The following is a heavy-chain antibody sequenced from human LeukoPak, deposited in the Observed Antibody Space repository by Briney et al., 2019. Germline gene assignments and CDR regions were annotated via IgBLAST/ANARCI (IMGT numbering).Heavy chain of an antibody. Sequence: SETLSLTCAVYGDSFSGYYWSWIRQPPGKGLEWIGEINHSGSTNYNPSLKSRVTISVDTSKNQFSLKLSSVTAADTAVYYCARGRDILTGYSDYYYYGMDVWGQGTTVTVSS. J-gene: IGHJ6*02. D-gene: IGHD3-9*01. CDR1: GDSFSGYY. CDR2: INHSGST. V-gene: IGHV4-34*01. CDR3: ARGRDILTGYSDYYYYGMDV.